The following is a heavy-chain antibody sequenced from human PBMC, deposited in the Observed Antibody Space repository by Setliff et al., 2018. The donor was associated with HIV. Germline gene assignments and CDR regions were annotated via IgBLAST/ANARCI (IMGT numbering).Heavy chain of an antibody. Sequence: GASVKVSCKASGYTFTSNHMHWGRQAPGQGLEWMGTINPSGGDTIYAPEFQGRVIMTTDTSTRTAYMELSGLTSEDTAVYFCIVNIVGPVTGLDRWGPGTLVTVSS. CDR3: IVNIVGPVTGLDR. D-gene: IGHD1-26*01. J-gene: IGHJ5*02. V-gene: IGHV1-46*01. CDR2: INPSGGDT. CDR1: GYTFTSNH.